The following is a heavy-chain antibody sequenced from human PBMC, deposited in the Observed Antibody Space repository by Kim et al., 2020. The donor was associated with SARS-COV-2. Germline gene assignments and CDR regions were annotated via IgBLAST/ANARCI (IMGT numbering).Heavy chain of an antibody. CDR3: ARGPPIGGGDCYSH. J-gene: IGHJ4*02. D-gene: IGHD2-21*02. CDR1: GGSISSGDYY. CDR2: IYYTGSS. Sequence: SETLSLTCTVSGGSISSGDYYWSWIRQPPGKGLEWIGYIYYTGSSHYNPSLNSRVTISIDTSKNQFSLQLSSVTAADTAVYYCARGPPIGGGDCYSHWGQGTLVTVSS. V-gene: IGHV4-30-4*08.